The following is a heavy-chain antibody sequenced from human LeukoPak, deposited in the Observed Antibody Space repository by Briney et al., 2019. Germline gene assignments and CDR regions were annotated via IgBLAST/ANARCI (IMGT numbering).Heavy chain of an antibody. J-gene: IGHJ5*02. CDR1: GFTFTSYA. V-gene: IGHV3-23*01. D-gene: IGHD1-1*01. CDR3: AKDPTTGTTPNWFDP. Sequence: GGSLRLSCAASGFTFTSYAMSWVRQAPGKGLEWVSTISGSGGSTYYADSVRGRFTISRDNSKNTLYLQMNSLRAEDTAVYYCAKDPTTGTTPNWFDPWGREPWSPSPQ. CDR2: ISGSGGST.